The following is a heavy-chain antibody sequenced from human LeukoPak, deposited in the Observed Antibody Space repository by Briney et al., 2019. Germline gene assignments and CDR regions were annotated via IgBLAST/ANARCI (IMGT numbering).Heavy chain of an antibody. J-gene: IGHJ6*02. CDR2: TYYRSKWYN. Sequence: KTSQTLSLTCAISGDSVSSNSAAWNWIKQSPSRGLEWLGRTYYRSKWYNDYAVSVKSRITINPDTSKNQFSLQLNSVTPEDTAVYYCARAILVEGYCSGGSCYSDWLYYGMDVWGQGTTVTVSS. D-gene: IGHD2-15*01. CDR3: ARAILVEGYCSGGSCYSDWLYYGMDV. V-gene: IGHV6-1*01. CDR1: GDSVSSNSAA.